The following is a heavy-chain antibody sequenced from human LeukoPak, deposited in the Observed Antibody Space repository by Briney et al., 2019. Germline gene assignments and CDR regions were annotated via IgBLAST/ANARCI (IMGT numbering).Heavy chain of an antibody. CDR3: TTDRDALRY. J-gene: IGHJ4*02. CDR1: GFTFSDAW. V-gene: IGHV3-15*07. D-gene: IGHD2-21*02. Sequence: KSGGSLRLSCAASGFTFSDAWMNWVRQAPGKGLEWVGRIKSKTYGGTTDNAAPVKGRFTISRDDSRNTLYLQMDSLKTEDTAVFYCTTDRDALRYWGQGTLVTVSS. CDR2: IKSKTYGGTT.